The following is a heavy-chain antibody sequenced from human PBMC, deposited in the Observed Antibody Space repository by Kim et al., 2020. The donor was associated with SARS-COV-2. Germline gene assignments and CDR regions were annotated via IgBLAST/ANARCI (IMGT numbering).Heavy chain of an antibody. CDR2: ISGDGGST. Sequence: GGSLRLSCAASGFTFDDYAMHWVRQAPGKGLEWVSLISGDGGSTYYADSVKGRFTISRDNSKNSLYLQMNSLRTEDTALYYCANDSWCSGGSCFGAYWGQGTLVTVSS. D-gene: IGHD2-15*01. CDR3: ANDSWCSGGSCFGAY. V-gene: IGHV3-43*02. J-gene: IGHJ4*02. CDR1: GFTFDDYA.